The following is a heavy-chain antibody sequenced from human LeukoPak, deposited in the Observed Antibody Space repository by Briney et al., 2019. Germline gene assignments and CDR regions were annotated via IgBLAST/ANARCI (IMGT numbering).Heavy chain of an antibody. J-gene: IGHJ6*02. CDR2: IYSGGST. D-gene: IGHD1-26*01. V-gene: IGHV3-53*01. CDR1: GFTVSSNY. CDR3: AADSPSGIPGYCGMDV. Sequence: RPGGSLRLSCAASGFTVSSNYMSWVRQAPGKGLEWVSVIYSGGSTYYADSVKGRFTISRDNAKNSLYLQMNSLRAEDTAVYYCAADSPSGIPGYCGMDVWGQGTTVTVSS.